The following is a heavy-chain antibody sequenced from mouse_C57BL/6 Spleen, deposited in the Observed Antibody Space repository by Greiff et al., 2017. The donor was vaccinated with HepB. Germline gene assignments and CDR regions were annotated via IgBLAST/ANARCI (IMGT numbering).Heavy chain of an antibody. Sequence: VQLQQPGAEPVMPGASVKLSCKASGYTFTSYWMHWVKQRPGQGLEWIGEIDPSDSYTNYNQKFKGKSTLTVDKSSSTAYMQLSSLTSEDSAVYYCARAAQAYGAWFAYWGQGTLVTVSA. CDR3: ARAAQAYGAWFAY. D-gene: IGHD3-2*02. CDR2: IDPSDSYT. V-gene: IGHV1-69*01. CDR1: GYTFTSYW. J-gene: IGHJ3*01.